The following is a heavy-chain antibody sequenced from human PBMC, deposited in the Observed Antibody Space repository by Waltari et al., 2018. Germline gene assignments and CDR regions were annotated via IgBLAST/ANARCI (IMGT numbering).Heavy chain of an antibody. J-gene: IGHJ5*02. CDR2: TRNRANSYAT. V-gene: IGHV3-72*01. CDR1: AFTFSDHY. D-gene: IGHD2-21*01. Sequence: EVQLVESGGGLVQPGGSLRLSCAASAFTFSDHYMDWVRQAPGKGLEWVGRTRNRANSYATEYAASVRSRYTISRDDSKNSLYLQMNSLKAEDTAVYYCARVPYHYNWFDPWGQGTLVTVSS. CDR3: ARVPYHYNWFDP.